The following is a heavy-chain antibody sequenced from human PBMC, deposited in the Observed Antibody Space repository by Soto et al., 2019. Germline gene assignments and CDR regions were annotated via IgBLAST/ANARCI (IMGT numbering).Heavy chain of an antibody. CDR2: LSGSGSGT. V-gene: IGHV3-23*01. CDR3: ARGVGATRYFDL. D-gene: IGHD1-26*01. Sequence: EVQLLESGGGLVQPGGSLRLSCAASGFTFSNYVMSWVRQAPGKGLEWVSSLSGSGSGTYYADSVKGRFTISRDNSKNMLFLQMNSLRAEDTAVYYCARGVGATRYFDLWGRGTLVTVSS. J-gene: IGHJ2*01. CDR1: GFTFSNYV.